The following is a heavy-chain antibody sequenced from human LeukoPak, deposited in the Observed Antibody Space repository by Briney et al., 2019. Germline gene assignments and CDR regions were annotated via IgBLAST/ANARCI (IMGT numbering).Heavy chain of an antibody. V-gene: IGHV1-69*04. Sequence: ASVKVSCKASGGTFSSYAISWVRQAPGQGREWMGRIIPILGIANYAQKFQSRVTITADKYTSTAYMELSSLRSEDTAVYYCARARRKSANYFDYWGQGTLVTVSS. CDR1: GGTFSSYA. J-gene: IGHJ4*02. CDR3: ARARRKSANYFDY. D-gene: IGHD4/OR15-4a*01. CDR2: IIPILGIA.